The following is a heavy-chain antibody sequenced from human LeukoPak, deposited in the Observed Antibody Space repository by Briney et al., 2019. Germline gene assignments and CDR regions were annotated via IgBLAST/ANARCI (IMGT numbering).Heavy chain of an antibody. D-gene: IGHD2/OR15-2a*01. CDR2: VYSGGDT. V-gene: IGHV3-66*01. CDR3: ARDPPAVLLDTYG. Sequence: GGSLRPSCTASGFSVTSNYINWVRQAPGKGLEWVSLVYSGGDTYYADSVKGRFTISRDNSKNMVYLQMNRLRAEDTALYYCARDPPAVLLDTYGWGQGTLVTVSS. CDR1: GFSVTSNY. J-gene: IGHJ4*02.